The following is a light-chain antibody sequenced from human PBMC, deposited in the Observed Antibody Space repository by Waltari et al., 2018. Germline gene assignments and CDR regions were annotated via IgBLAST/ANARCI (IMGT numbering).Light chain of an antibody. CDR2: KGT. V-gene: IGLV3-27*01. CDR3: YSAADYNLV. Sequence: SYELTQPSSVSVSPGQTANITCPGDVLAKKYTRWFQQKPGQAPVLVIYKGTGRPSGIPERYSGSSSGTTVTLIISGAQVEDEADYVCYSAADYNLVFGGGTKLTVL. CDR1: VLAKKY. J-gene: IGLJ3*02.